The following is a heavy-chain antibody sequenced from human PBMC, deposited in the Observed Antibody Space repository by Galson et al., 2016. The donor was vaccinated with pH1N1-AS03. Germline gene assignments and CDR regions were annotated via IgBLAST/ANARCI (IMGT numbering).Heavy chain of an antibody. J-gene: IGHJ4*02. V-gene: IGHV3-7*01. D-gene: IGHD5-12*01. CDR2: IRPDGGEK. CDR1: GFTFSTYG. CDR3: ARDLGYGIKGYGFDN. Sequence: SLRLSCAVSGFTFSTYGMSWVRQAPGKGLEWVANIRPDGGEKYYVDSAKGRFTISRDDANNSLYLQMNSLRAEDTAMYYCARDLGYGIKGYGFDNWGQGTLVTVSS.